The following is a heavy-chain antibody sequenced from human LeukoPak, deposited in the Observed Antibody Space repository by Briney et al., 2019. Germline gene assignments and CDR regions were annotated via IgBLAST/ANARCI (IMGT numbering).Heavy chain of an antibody. J-gene: IGHJ4*02. CDR3: ARRTGSIAAAAATFDY. V-gene: IGHV4-59*01. CDR2: IYYSGST. Sequence: PSETLSLTCTVSGGSISSYYWSWLRQPPGKGLEWVGYIYYSGSTNYNPSLKSRVTISVDTSKNQFSLKLSSVTAADTAVYYCARRTGSIAAAAATFDYWGQGTLVTVSS. D-gene: IGHD6-13*01. CDR1: GGSISSYY.